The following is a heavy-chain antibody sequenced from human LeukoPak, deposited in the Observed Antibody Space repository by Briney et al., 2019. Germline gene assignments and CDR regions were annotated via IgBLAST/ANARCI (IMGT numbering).Heavy chain of an antibody. D-gene: IGHD3-9*01. V-gene: IGHV3-48*03. J-gene: IGHJ1*01. CDR3: ARDRYNEYFHY. CDR2: ISSSAITI. CDR1: GFTFNNYE. Sequence: QAGGSLRLSCAASGFTFNNYEMNWIGQAPGKGLEWISYISSSAITIYYADSVKGRFTISRDNAKNSLYLQMNNLRVEDTAVYYCARDRYNEYFHYWGQGTLVTVSS.